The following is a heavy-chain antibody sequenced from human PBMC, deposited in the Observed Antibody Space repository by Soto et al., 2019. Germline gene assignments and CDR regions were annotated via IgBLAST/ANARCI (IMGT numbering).Heavy chain of an antibody. V-gene: IGHV4-30-2*01. CDR2: IYHSGST. J-gene: IGHJ6*02. CDR1: GGSISSGGYS. D-gene: IGHD3-16*02. Sequence: QLQLQESGSGLVKPSQTLSLTCAVSGGSISSGGYSWSWIRQPPGKGLEWIGYIYHSGSTYYNPSRKRRVTISVDRSKNQFSLKLRSVPAADTAVYYCARVNYDYVWGSYRPYGMDVWGQGTTVTVSS. CDR3: ARVNYDYVWGSYRPYGMDV.